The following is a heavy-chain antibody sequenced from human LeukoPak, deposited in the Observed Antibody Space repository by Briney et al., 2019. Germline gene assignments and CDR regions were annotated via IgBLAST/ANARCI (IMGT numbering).Heavy chain of an antibody. CDR3: AKFRVDYDFWSGYSIDAFDI. CDR1: GFTFSSYA. Sequence: GGSLRLSCAASGFTFSSYAMSWVRQAPGKGLEWVSAISGSGGSTYYADSVKGRFTISRDNSKNTLYLQMNSLRAEDTAVYYCAKFRVDYDFWSGYSIDAFDIWGQGTMVTVSS. J-gene: IGHJ3*02. V-gene: IGHV3-23*01. CDR2: ISGSGGST. D-gene: IGHD3-3*01.